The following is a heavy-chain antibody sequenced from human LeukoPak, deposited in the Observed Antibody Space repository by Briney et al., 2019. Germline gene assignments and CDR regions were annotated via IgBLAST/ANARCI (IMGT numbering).Heavy chain of an antibody. V-gene: IGHV3-66*02. Sequence: SGGSLRLSCAASGFTVSSNYMTGVRQAPGKGLEWVSVIYSGGNTYYADSVKGRFTISRDNSKNTLYLQMNRLRAEDTAIYYCARDDVASVFDYWGQGTLVTVSS. CDR2: IYSGGNT. D-gene: IGHD3-16*01. CDR3: ARDDVASVFDY. J-gene: IGHJ4*02. CDR1: GFTVSSNY.